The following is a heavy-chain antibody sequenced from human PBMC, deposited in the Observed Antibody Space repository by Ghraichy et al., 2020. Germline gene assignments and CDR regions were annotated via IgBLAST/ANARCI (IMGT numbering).Heavy chain of an antibody. J-gene: IGHJ5*02. Sequence: GGSLRLSCAASGFTFSSYAMSWVRQAPGKGLEWVSAISGSGGSTYYADSVKGRFTISRDNSKNTLYLQMNSLRAEDTAVYYCAKGLRSHRYCSSTSCSSGANWFDPWGQGTLVTVSS. CDR3: AKGLRSHRYCSSTSCSSGANWFDP. D-gene: IGHD2-2*01. CDR1: GFTFSSYA. V-gene: IGHV3-23*01. CDR2: ISGSGGST.